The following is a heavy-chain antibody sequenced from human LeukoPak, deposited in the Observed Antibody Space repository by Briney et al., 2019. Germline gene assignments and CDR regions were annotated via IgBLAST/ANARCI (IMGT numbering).Heavy chain of an antibody. CDR3: ARDIVVVPAADGAFDI. V-gene: IGHV3-21*01. J-gene: IGHJ3*02. CDR1: GFTFSSYS. D-gene: IGHD2-2*01. Sequence: GGSLRLSCAVSGFTFSSYSMNWVRQAPGKGLEWVSSISSSSSYIYYADSVKGRFTISRDNAKNSLYLQMNSLRAEDTAVYYCARDIVVVPAADGAFDIWGQGTMVTVSS. CDR2: ISSSSSYI.